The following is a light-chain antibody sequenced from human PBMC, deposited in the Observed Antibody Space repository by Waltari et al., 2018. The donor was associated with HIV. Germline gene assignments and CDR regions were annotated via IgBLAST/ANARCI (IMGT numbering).Light chain of an antibody. CDR2: EVS. Sequence: QSALTQPASVSGSPGQSITVSCTGTSRNVGASHYVSWYQQTPGTAPKLVIYEVSNRPSGISYRFSGSKSGNTASLTISGLQTEDEGDYYCSSFTTSNSLLFGGGTKVTVL. CDR3: SSFTTSNSLL. J-gene: IGLJ2*01. CDR1: SRNVGASHY. V-gene: IGLV2-14*01.